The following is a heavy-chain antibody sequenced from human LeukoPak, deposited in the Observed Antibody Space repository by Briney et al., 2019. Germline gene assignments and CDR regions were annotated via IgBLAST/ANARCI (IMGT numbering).Heavy chain of an antibody. Sequence: GGSLRLSCAASGFTISGYWMHWVRQAPGKGLVWVSRISGDGSITAYADSVRGRFTISRDSAKNTLCLQMNSLRAEDTAVYYCARGRAGNYYNHNDYWGQGTLVTVSS. D-gene: IGHD3-10*01. CDR1: GFTISGYW. V-gene: IGHV3-74*01. CDR2: ISGDGSIT. J-gene: IGHJ4*01. CDR3: ARGRAGNYYNHNDY.